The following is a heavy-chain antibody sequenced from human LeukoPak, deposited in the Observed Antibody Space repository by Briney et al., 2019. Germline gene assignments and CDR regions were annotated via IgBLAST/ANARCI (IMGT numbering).Heavy chain of an antibody. Sequence: ASVKVSCKVSGYTLTELSMHWVRQAPGKGLEWMGGFDPEDGETIYAQKFQGRVTMTEDTSTDTAYMELSSLRSEDTAVYYCARDLGWRDSSGSSDYWGQGTLVTVSS. CDR2: FDPEDGET. CDR3: ARDLGWRDSSGSSDY. J-gene: IGHJ4*02. D-gene: IGHD3-22*01. V-gene: IGHV1-24*01. CDR1: GYTLTELS.